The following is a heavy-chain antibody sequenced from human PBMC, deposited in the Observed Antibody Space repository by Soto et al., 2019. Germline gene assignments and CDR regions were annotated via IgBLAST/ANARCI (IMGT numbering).Heavy chain of an antibody. Sequence: SQTLSLTCAISGDSVSSDSAAWNWIRQSPSRGLEWLGRTYYRSKWYNDYAVSVKSRITINPDTSKNQFSLQLNSVTPEDTAVYYCARGAYCSGGSCYWWFDPWGQGTLVTVSS. V-gene: IGHV6-1*01. J-gene: IGHJ5*02. CDR2: TYYRSKWYN. D-gene: IGHD2-15*01. CDR3: ARGAYCSGGSCYWWFDP. CDR1: GDSVSSDSAA.